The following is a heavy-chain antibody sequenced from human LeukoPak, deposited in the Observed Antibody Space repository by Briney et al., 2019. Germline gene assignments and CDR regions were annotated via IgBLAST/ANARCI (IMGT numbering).Heavy chain of an antibody. V-gene: IGHV3-30*05. Sequence: GGSLRLSCAASGVTFSSYGMHWVRQAPGKGLEWVAVISYDGSNKYYADSVKGRFTISRDNSKNTLYLQMNSLRAEDTAVYYCARDSDIVVVPAYYMDVWGKGTTVTVSS. CDR1: GVTFSSYG. J-gene: IGHJ6*03. CDR2: ISYDGSNK. CDR3: ARDSDIVVVPAYYMDV. D-gene: IGHD2-2*01.